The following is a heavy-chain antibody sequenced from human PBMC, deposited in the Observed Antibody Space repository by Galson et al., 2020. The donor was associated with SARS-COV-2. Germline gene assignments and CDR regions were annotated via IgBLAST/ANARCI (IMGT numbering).Heavy chain of an antibody. Sequence: GGSLRLSCAASGFSFIDYAMTWVRQSPGKGLAWVSTITGGGGRAYYTDSVKGRFTISRDNSKNTLYLQMNSLRAEDTALYYCAKAYTTLSDLGWFAPWGQGTLVTLSS. CDR1: GFSFIDYA. CDR2: ITGGGGRA. J-gene: IGHJ5*02. CDR3: AKAYTTLSDLGWFAP. V-gene: IGHV3-23*01. D-gene: IGHD1-1*01.